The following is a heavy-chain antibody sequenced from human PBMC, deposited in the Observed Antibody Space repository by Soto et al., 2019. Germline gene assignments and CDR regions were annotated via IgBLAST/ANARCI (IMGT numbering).Heavy chain of an antibody. Sequence: SETLSLTCAVSGGSISSSNWWSWVRQPPGKGLEWIGEIYHSASTNYNPSLKSRVTISVDKSKNQFSLKLSSVTAADTAVYYCARAAGAKGVAARAFDIWGQGTMVTVSS. V-gene: IGHV4-4*02. J-gene: IGHJ3*02. CDR3: ARAAGAKGVAARAFDI. D-gene: IGHD1-26*01. CDR1: GGSISSSNW. CDR2: IYHSAST.